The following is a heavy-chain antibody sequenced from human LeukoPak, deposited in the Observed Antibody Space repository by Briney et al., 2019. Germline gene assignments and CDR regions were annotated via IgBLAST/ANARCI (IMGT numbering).Heavy chain of an antibody. Sequence: PSETLSLTCAVYGGSFSGYYWSWIHQPPGKGLEWIGEINHSGSTNYNPSLKSRVTISVDTSKNQFSLKLSSVTAADTAVYYCARSSRSATNYYYYYMDVWGKGTTVTVSS. CDR3: ARSSRSATNYYYYYMDV. CDR1: GGSFSGYY. CDR2: INHSGST. D-gene: IGHD6-6*01. J-gene: IGHJ6*03. V-gene: IGHV4-34*01.